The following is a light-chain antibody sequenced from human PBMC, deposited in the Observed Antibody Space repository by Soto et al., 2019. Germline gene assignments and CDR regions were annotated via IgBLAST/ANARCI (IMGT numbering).Light chain of an antibody. CDR1: QSISNY. CDR3: QQSYSTLFT. J-gene: IGKJ3*01. CDR2: AAS. Sequence: DIQMTQSPSSLSASVGDRVTITCRASQSISNYLNWYQQKPGKAPKVLIYAASTLQSGVPSRFGASGSGTDFTLTISSLQAEDFATYYCQQSYSTLFTFGPGTKVDIK. V-gene: IGKV1-39*01.